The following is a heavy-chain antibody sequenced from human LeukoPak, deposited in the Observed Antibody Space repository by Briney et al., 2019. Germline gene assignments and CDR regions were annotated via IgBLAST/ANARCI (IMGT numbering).Heavy chain of an antibody. J-gene: IGHJ5*02. Sequence: ASVNVSFTASGYTFTGYLIHWVRQAPGQGLEWMGRIDPNSGGTNYAQKFQGRVTMTRDTSISTAYMELSSLRSDDTAVYYCAKGLSSGVAQSFDPWGQGILVTVSS. CDR3: AKGLSSGVAQSFDP. D-gene: IGHD3-3*01. CDR2: IDPNSGGT. CDR1: GYTFTGYL. V-gene: IGHV1-2*06.